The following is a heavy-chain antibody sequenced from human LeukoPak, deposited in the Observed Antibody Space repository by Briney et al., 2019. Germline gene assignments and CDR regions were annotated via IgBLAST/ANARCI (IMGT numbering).Heavy chain of an antibody. Sequence: GGSLRLSCAASGFTFSSYSKNWVRQAPGKGLEWVSYISSSSSTIYYADSVKGRFTISRDNAKNSLYLQMNSLRAEDTAVYYCAREQGIMVRGVIIPGGQGTLVTVSS. CDR2: ISSSSSTI. J-gene: IGHJ4*02. V-gene: IGHV3-48*04. CDR1: GFTFSSYS. CDR3: AREQGIMVRGVIIP. D-gene: IGHD3-10*01.